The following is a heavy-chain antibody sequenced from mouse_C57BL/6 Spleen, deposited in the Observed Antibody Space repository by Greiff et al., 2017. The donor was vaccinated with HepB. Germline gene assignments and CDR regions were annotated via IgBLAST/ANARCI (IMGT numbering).Heavy chain of an antibody. CDR2: IWSGGST. Sequence: VHLVESGPGLVQPSQSLSITCTVSGFSLTSYGVHWVRQSPGKGLEWLGVIWSGGSTDYNAAFISRLSISKDNSKSQVFFKMNSLQADDTAIYYCARFPITTVVADYAMDYWGQGTSVTVSS. CDR1: GFSLTSYG. V-gene: IGHV2-2*01. CDR3: ARFPITTVVADYAMDY. D-gene: IGHD1-1*01. J-gene: IGHJ4*01.